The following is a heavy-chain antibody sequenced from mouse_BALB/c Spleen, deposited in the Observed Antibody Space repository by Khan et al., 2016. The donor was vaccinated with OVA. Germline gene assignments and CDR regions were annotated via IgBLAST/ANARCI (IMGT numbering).Heavy chain of an antibody. CDR3: VRAGAYYRNDGWFGY. Sequence: QVQLKQSGAELARPGASVKMSCKASGYTFASYTIHWIKQRPGQGLEWIGYINPSNGYPNYNQKFKDKATLTADKSSTTAYVQLSSLTSDDSAVYNCVRAGAYYRNDGWFGYWGQGTLVTVSA. D-gene: IGHD2-14*01. V-gene: IGHV1-4*01. CDR1: GYTFASYT. CDR2: INPSNGYP. J-gene: IGHJ3*01.